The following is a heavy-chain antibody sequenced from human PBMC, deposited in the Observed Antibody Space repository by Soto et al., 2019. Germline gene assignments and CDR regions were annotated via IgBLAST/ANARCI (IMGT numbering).Heavy chain of an antibody. CDR3: AHSSSWSSMDV. D-gene: IGHD6-13*01. CDR1: GGSISSGGYY. V-gene: IGHV4-31*03. Sequence: SDTLSVTCTVSGGSISSGGYYWRWIRQHPGKGLEWIGYIYYSGSTYYNPSLKSRVTISVDTSKNQFSLKLSSVTAADTAVYYCAHSSSWSSMDVWGQGTTVTVSS. CDR2: IYYSGST. J-gene: IGHJ6*02.